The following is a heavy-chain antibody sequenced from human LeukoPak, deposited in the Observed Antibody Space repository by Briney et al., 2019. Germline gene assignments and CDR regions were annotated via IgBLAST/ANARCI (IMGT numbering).Heavy chain of an antibody. V-gene: IGHV3-9*01. J-gene: IGHJ4*02. D-gene: IGHD4-23*01. CDR1: GFTFDDYG. Sequence: GGSLRLSCAASGFTFDDYGMHWVRQVPGKGLEWVSGISWNSGSTEYADSVKGRFTISRDNAKNSLYLQMNSLRAEDTAFYYCAKAEGFFGGYYDHWGQGTLVTVSS. CDR3: AKAEGFFGGYYDH. CDR2: ISWNSGST.